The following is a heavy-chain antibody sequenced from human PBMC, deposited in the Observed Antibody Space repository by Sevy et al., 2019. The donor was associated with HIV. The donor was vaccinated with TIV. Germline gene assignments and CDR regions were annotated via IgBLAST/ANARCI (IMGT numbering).Heavy chain of an antibody. D-gene: IGHD3-3*01. CDR1: GFTFSNAW. V-gene: IGHV3-15*07. CDR3: ATKGGFWSGYQYFDS. CDR2: IKSQSDGGTI. Sequence: GESLKISCTASGFTFSNAWMNWVRQAPGKGLEWVGRIKSQSDGGTIDYAAPVKGRFTISRDDSKNTLFLQMNSLRSEDTAMYYCATKGGFWSGYQYFDSWGQGTLVTVSS. J-gene: IGHJ4*02.